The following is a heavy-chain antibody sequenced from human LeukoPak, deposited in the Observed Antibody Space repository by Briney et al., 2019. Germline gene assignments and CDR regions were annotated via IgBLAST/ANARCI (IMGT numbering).Heavy chain of an antibody. CDR3: ARGFLAAAGRDY. J-gene: IGHJ4*02. V-gene: IGHV1-46*01. CDR1: GYTFTSYY. Sequence: APVKVSCKASGYTFTSYYMHWVRQAPGQGLEWMGIINPSGGSTSYAQKFQGRVTMTRDMSTSTVYMELSSLRSEDTAVYYCARGFLAAAGRDYWGQGTLVTVSS. D-gene: IGHD6-13*01. CDR2: INPSGGST.